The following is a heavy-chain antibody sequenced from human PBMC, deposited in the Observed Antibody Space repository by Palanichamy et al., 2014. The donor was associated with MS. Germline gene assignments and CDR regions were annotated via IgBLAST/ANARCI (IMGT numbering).Heavy chain of an antibody. CDR1: GFTFSDYY. CDR2: ISPSGDTR. Sequence: QVQLVESGGGLVKPGGSLRLSCAASGFTFSDYYVSWIRQAPGKGLEWVSYISPSGDTRYYADSVKGRFTISRDNAKNSLYLQMNNLRPEDTAVYYCAGDWLVDSGSPYGLGYFDYWGQGTLVTVSS. D-gene: IGHD1-26*01. V-gene: IGHV3-11*01. CDR3: AGDWLVDSGSPYGLGYFDY. J-gene: IGHJ4*02.